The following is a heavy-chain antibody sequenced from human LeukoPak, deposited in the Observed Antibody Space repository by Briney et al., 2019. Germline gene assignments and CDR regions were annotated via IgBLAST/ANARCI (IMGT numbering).Heavy chain of an antibody. Sequence: GESLNISCKGSGYSFTNYWIGWVRHMPGKGLEWMGFIYPNDFDIRYSPSFQGQVTISADKSIRTAYLQWSSLKASDTAMYYCARLPSAGGSPFYFDYWGQGTLVTVSS. CDR2: IYPNDFDI. CDR1: GYSFTNYW. CDR3: ARLPSAGGSPFYFDY. J-gene: IGHJ4*02. D-gene: IGHD2-15*01. V-gene: IGHV5-51*01.